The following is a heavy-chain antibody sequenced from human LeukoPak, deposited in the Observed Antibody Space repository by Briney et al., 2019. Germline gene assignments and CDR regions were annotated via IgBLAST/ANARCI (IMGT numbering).Heavy chain of an antibody. CDR2: ISSSSSYI. V-gene: IGHV3-21*01. Sequence: GGSLRLSCAASGFTFSSYSMNWVRQAPGKGLEWVSSISSSSSYIYYADSVKGRFTISRDNAKNSLYLQMNSLRAEDTAVYYCARRGTPGDTSYDSSGYRGWAHAFDIWGQGTMVTVSS. CDR3: ARRGTPGDTSYDSSGYRGWAHAFDI. CDR1: GFTFSSYS. J-gene: IGHJ3*02. D-gene: IGHD3-22*01.